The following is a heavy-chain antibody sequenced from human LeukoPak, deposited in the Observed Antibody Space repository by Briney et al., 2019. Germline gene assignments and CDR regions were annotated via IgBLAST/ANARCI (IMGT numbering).Heavy chain of an antibody. CDR2: ISYDGSNK. D-gene: IGHD3-22*01. J-gene: IGHJ6*02. CDR3: AKDSRSSVYYYYYGMDV. CDR1: GFTFSSYG. V-gene: IGHV3-30*18. Sequence: GGSLRLSCAASGFTFSSYGMHWVRQAPGKGLEWVAVISYDGSNKYYADSVKGRFTISRDNSKNTLYLQMNSLRAEDTAVYYCAKDSRSSVYYYYYGMDVWGQGTTVTVSS.